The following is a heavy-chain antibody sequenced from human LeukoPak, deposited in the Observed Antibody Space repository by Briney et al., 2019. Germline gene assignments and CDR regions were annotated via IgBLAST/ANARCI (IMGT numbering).Heavy chain of an antibody. CDR3: ARVANAFDI. Sequence: SETLSLTCTVSGGSISSGSYYWSWIRQPAGEGLEWIGRIFTSGNTNYDPSLKSRVTMSVDTSKNQFSLKLSSVTAADTAVYYCARVANAFDIWGQGTMVTVSS. CDR1: GGSISSGSYY. CDR2: IFTSGNT. J-gene: IGHJ3*02. V-gene: IGHV4-61*02.